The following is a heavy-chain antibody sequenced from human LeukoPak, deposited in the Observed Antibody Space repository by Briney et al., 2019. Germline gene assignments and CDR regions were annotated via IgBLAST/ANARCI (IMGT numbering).Heavy chain of an antibody. J-gene: IGHJ4*02. Sequence: SSETLSLTCTVSGGSISSGSYYWSWIRQPAGKGLEWIGRIYTSGSTNYNPSLKSRVTISLDTSKNQFSLKLSSVTAADTAVYYCARKRPWGLSRYFDYWGQGTLVTVSS. CDR2: IYTSGST. V-gene: IGHV4-61*02. CDR1: GGSISSGSYY. CDR3: ARKRPWGLSRYFDY. D-gene: IGHD7-27*01.